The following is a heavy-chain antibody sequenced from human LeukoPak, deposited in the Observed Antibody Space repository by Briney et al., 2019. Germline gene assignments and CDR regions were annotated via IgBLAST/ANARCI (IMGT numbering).Heavy chain of an antibody. CDR2: TYTSGST. Sequence: SETLSLTCTVSGGSISSYYWSWIRQPAGKGLEWIGRTYTSGSTNYNPSLKSRVTISVDTSKDQFSLKLSSVTAADTAVYYCARERRYSSSAYYYYYYMDVWGKGTTVTVSS. V-gene: IGHV4-4*07. CDR1: GGSISSYY. J-gene: IGHJ6*03. D-gene: IGHD6-6*01. CDR3: ARERRYSSSAYYYYYYMDV.